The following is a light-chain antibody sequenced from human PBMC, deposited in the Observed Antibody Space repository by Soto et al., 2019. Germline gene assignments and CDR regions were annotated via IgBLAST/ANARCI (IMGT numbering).Light chain of an antibody. CDR2: AAS. CDR3: QKYTNAPT. J-gene: IGKJ4*01. V-gene: IGKV1-27*01. Sequence: DIQMTQSPSSLSASVGDRVTITCRASQGISKYLAWYQQIPGKVPKLLISAASTLQSGVPSRFSGSGSGTDFTPTISSLQPDYVPTYYCQKYTNAPTFGGVPTVEIK. CDR1: QGISKY.